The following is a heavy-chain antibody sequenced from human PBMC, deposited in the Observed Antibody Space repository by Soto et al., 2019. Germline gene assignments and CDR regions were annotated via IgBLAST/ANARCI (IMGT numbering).Heavy chain of an antibody. V-gene: IGHV4-4*02. CDR3: ARDGPAIGDFDY. CDR2: IYHYGST. D-gene: IGHD2-15*01. J-gene: IGHJ4*02. CDR1: GGSISSSNW. Sequence: QVQLQESGPGLVKPSGTLSLTCAVPGGSISSSNWWSWVRQPPGKGLEWIGQIYHYGSTNYNPSLKSRVTISVDKSKDQFSLKLSSVTAADTAVYYCARDGPAIGDFDYWGQGTLVTVSS.